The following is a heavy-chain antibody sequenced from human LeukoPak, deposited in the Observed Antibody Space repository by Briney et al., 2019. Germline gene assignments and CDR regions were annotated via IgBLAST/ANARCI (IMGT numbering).Heavy chain of an antibody. CDR2: IYTTGTT. J-gene: IGHJ4*02. D-gene: IGHD1-26*01. CDR3: ARQDSKVGAYTGPYYFDY. CDR1: GGSISGYY. Sequence: SETLSLTCTVSGGSISGYYWSWIRQPAGKGLEWIGRIYTTGTTHDNPSLKSRVTMSVDTSNNQVSLRLSSVTAADTAVYYCARQDSKVGAYTGPYYFDYWGQGTLVTVSS. V-gene: IGHV4-4*07.